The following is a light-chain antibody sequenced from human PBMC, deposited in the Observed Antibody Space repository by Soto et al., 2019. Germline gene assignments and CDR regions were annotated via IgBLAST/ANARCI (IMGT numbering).Light chain of an antibody. CDR3: QVWDNVDDHIYV. CDR1: SSNLGAGYD. V-gene: IGLV1-40*01. Sequence: QSVLTQPPSVSGAPGQRVTISCTGNSSNLGAGYDVHWYQQLPGAAPKLVIFGNRNRPSGVPERFSGSKSGTSASLAITGLQAEDEADYYCQVWDNVDDHIYVFGTGTKLTVL. J-gene: IGLJ1*01. CDR2: GNR.